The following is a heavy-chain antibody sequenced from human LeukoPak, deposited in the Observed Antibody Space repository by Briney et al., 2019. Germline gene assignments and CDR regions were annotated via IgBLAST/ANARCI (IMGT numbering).Heavy chain of an antibody. V-gene: IGHV5-51*01. D-gene: IGHD4-17*01. CDR1: GYSFISYW. CDR2: IYPGGSDT. J-gene: IGHJ6*02. CDR3: ARRIVSETVTTWDGMDV. Sequence: GESLKISCKGSGYSFISYWIGWVRQMPGKGLEWMGIIYPGGSDTRYSPSLQGQVTISADKSISTVYLRWSSLKASDTAMYYCARRIVSETVTTWDGMDVWGQGTTVTVSS.